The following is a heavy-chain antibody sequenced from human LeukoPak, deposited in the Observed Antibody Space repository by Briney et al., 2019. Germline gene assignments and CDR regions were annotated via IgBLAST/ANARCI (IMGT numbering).Heavy chain of an antibody. J-gene: IGHJ4*02. Sequence: GGSLRLSCAASGFTFSSYGMHWVRQAPGKGLEWVAFIRYDGSNKYYADSVKGRFTISRDNSKNTLYLQMNSLRAEDTAVYYCAKDEGIAVAGILDYWGQGTLVTVSS. V-gene: IGHV3-30*02. CDR3: AKDEGIAVAGILDY. CDR1: GFTFSSYG. D-gene: IGHD6-19*01. CDR2: IRYDGSNK.